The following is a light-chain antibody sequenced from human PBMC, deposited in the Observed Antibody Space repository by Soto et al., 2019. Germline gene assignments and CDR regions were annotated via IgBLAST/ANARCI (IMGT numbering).Light chain of an antibody. V-gene: IGKV3-20*01. CDR3: PQYGSSLIT. CDR2: GAS. J-gene: IGKJ5*01. Sequence: EIVLTQSPGTLSLSPGERATLSCRASQSVSSNSLAWYHQKPGQPPRLLMYGASSRATGIPDRVSGSGSVTYFTLTISRLEPEEFAMYYGPQYGSSLITFGQGTRLEIE. CDR1: QSVSSNS.